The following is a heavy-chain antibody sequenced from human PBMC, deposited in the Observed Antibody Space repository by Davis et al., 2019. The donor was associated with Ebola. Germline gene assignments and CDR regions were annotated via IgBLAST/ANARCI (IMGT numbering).Heavy chain of an antibody. CDR2: IYSGGST. J-gene: IGHJ5*02. V-gene: IGHV3-53*01. D-gene: IGHD3-16*01. CDR1: GFTVSSNY. CDR3: VSDLNWGFDP. Sequence: GESLKISCAASGFTVSSNYMSWVRQAPGKGLEWVSVIYSGGSTYYADSVKGRFTISRDNAKNSLYLQMNSLRVEDTAVYYCVSDLNWGFDPWGQGTLVTVSS.